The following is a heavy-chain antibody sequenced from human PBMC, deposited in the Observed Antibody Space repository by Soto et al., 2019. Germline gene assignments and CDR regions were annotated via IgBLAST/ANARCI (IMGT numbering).Heavy chain of an antibody. V-gene: IGHV4-31*03. D-gene: IGHD1-1*01. J-gene: IGHJ4*02. Sequence: ASETLSLTCSVSGGSISTVGHYWTWIRQPPGKGLEWIGSIYHTGSTYYSKSLRSRLTMSVDTSKSQFSLRLSSVTAADTAVYYCARATGTLRSRNCDYWGQGSLVTVSS. CDR2: IYHTGST. CDR1: GGSISTVGHY. CDR3: ARATGTLRSRNCDY.